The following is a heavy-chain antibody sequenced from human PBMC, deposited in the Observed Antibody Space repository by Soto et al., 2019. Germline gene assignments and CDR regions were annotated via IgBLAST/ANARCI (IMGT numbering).Heavy chain of an antibody. CDR1: GYTFTSYY. CDR2: INPSGGST. Sequence: GASVKVSCKASGYTFTSYYMHWVRQAPGQGLEWMGIINPSGGSTSYAQKFQGRVTMTRDTSTSTVYMELSSLRSEDTAVYYCARDYSYYGSGSPAANLYYYYGMDVWGQGTTVTVPS. V-gene: IGHV1-46*01. CDR3: ARDYSYYGSGSPAANLYYYYGMDV. J-gene: IGHJ6*02. D-gene: IGHD3-10*01.